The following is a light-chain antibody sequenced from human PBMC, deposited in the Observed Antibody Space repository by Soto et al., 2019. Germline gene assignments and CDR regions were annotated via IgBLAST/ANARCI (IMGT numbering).Light chain of an antibody. CDR1: QSISNY. CDR3: QQSYSTPRT. V-gene: IGKV1-39*01. J-gene: IGKJ1*01. CDR2: AAS. Sequence: DIQMTQSPSSLSASVGDRVTITCRASQSISNYLNGYQQKPGKAPKLLMFAASSLQSGVPSRFRGGGSGTDFTLTISSMQPEDFATYYCQQSYSTPRTFGQGTKVEIK.